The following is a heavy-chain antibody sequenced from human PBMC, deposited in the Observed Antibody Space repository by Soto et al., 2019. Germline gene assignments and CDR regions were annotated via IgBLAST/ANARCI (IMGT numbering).Heavy chain of an antibody. CDR3: VRDSHGDY. CDR1: GFTTNRYW. J-gene: IGHJ4*02. V-gene: IGHV3-74*01. CDR2: IDGDVSTDGPTI. Sequence: EVQLVESGGGLVHPGGSLRISCAASGFTTNRYWFHWFRKAPGKGLVWVSGIDGDVSTDGPTIDYADSVRGRFTSSRDNAKNTLYLQMNSLRAEDTGVYYCVRDSHGDYWCQGTLVTVSS.